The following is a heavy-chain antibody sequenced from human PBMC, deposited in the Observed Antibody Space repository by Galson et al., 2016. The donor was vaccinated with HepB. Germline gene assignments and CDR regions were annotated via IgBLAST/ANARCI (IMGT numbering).Heavy chain of an antibody. V-gene: IGHV3-9*01. CDR2: ITWNSDSI. J-gene: IGHJ4*02. CDR1: GFTFDDYA. CDR3: AKGLSAPSGHDFNYFDY. D-gene: IGHD5-12*01. Sequence: SLRLSCAASGFTFDDYAIHWVRQPPGKGLEWVSGITWNSDSIGYADSVKGRFTISRDNAKNSLYLQMNSLRTDDTALYYCAKGLSAPSGHDFNYFDYWGQGTLVTVSS.